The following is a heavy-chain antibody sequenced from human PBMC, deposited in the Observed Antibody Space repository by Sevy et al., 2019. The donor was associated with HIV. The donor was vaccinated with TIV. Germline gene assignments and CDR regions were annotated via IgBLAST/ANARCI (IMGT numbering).Heavy chain of an antibody. CDR3: TRGGSMTILSPWDY. V-gene: IGHV3-49*04. J-gene: IGHJ4*02. CDR1: GFIYGDYA. Sequence: GGSLRLSCIASGFIYGDYAMNWVRQAAGKVLEWVGFIRRKAFGGTTQYAASVKGRFTISRDDSKSIAYLQMNSLKTEDTAVYYCTRGGSMTILSPWDYWGQGTLVTVSS. D-gene: IGHD3-3*01. CDR2: IRRKAFGGTT.